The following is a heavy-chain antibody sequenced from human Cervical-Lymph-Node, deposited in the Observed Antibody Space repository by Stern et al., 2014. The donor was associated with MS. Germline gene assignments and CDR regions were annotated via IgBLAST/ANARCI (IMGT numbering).Heavy chain of an antibody. CDR3: ARGRAYYYGMDV. Sequence: QVQLGQSGAEVKKPGSSGKVSCKASGGTFSSYAISWVRQAPGQGLEWMGGIIPIFGTANYAQKFQGRVTITADESTSTAYMELSSPRSEDTAGYYCARGRAYYYGMDVWGQGTTVTVSS. V-gene: IGHV1-69*01. CDR1: GGTFSSYA. CDR2: IIPIFGTA. J-gene: IGHJ6*02.